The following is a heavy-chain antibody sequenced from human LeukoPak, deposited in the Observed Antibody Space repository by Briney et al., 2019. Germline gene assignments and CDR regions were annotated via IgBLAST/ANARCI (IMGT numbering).Heavy chain of an antibody. V-gene: IGHV3-43*01. D-gene: IGHD3-9*01. CDR2: ISWDGGST. CDR1: GFTFDDYT. CDR3: ARQRGDILTGYYMPRGFDY. J-gene: IGHJ4*02. Sequence: GGSLRLSCAASGFTFDDYTMHWVRQAPGKGLEWVSLISWDGGSTYYADSVKGRFTISRDNAKNSLYLQMNSLRAEDTAVYYCARQRGDILTGYYMPRGFDYWGQGTLVTVSS.